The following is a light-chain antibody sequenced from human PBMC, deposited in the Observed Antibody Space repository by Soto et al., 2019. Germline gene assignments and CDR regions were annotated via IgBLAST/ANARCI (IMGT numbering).Light chain of an antibody. Sequence: QSALTQPPSASGSPGQSVTISCTGTSSDVGGYNYVSWYQQHPGKAPKLIIFEVSKRPSGVPDRFSASKSGNTASLTVSGLQAEDEADYYCSSYAGSNNLVVFGGGTKLTVL. CDR3: SSYAGSNNLVV. V-gene: IGLV2-8*01. CDR2: EVS. CDR1: SSDVGGYNY. J-gene: IGLJ2*01.